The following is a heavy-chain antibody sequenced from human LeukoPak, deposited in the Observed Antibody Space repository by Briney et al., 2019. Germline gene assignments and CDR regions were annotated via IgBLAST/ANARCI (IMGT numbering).Heavy chain of an antibody. CDR3: ARVENTVLAYCGGDCYSAGFDY. CDR1: GVSISSYY. V-gene: IGHV4-59*01. J-gene: IGHJ4*02. CDR2: IYYSGST. D-gene: IGHD2-21*02. Sequence: PSETLSLTCTVSGVSISSYYWSWIRQPPGKGLEWIGYIYYSGSTNYNPSLKSRVTISVDTSKNQFSLKLSSVTAADTAVYYCARVENTVLAYCGGDCYSAGFDYWGQGTLVTVSS.